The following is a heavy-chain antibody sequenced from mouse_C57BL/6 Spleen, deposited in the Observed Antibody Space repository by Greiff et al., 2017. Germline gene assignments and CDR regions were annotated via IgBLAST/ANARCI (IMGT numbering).Heavy chain of an antibody. CDR3: AGGYFDY. CDR2: INPSSGYT. J-gene: IGHJ2*01. CDR1: GYTFTSYT. V-gene: IGHV1-4*01. Sequence: VKLMESGAELARPGASVKMSCKASGYTFTSYTMHWVKRRPGQGLEWIGYINPSSGYTKYNQKFKDKATLTADKSSSTAYMQLSSLTAEDSAVYYCAGGYFDYWGQGTTLKVSS.